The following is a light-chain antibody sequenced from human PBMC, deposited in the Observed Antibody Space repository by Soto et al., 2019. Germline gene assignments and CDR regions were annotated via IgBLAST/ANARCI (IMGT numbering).Light chain of an antibody. J-gene: IGLJ1*01. CDR2: DNT. Sequence: QSVLTQPPSVSGAPGQRVTISCAGSSFNIGAGYDVHWYQQLPGAAPKLLIYDNTNRPSGVPDRFSGSKSGASASLAITGIQAEDEADYYCQSYDTSLSGYVFGTGTKVTV. CDR3: QSYDTSLSGYV. CDR1: SFNIGAGYD. V-gene: IGLV1-40*01.